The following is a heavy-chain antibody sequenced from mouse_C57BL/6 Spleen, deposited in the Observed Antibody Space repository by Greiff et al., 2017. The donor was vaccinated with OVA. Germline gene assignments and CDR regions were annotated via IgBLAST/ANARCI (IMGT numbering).Heavy chain of an antibody. J-gene: IGHJ2*01. CDR3: ARRDSGNYVTDY. V-gene: IGHV5-17*01. D-gene: IGHD2-1*01. Sequence: EVQVVESGGGLVKPGGSLKLSCAASGFTFSDYGMHWVRQAPEKGLEWVAYISSGSSTIYYADTVKGRFTISRDNDKNTLFLQRTSLRSEDTAMYYCARRDSGNYVTDYWGQGTTLTVSS. CDR2: ISSGSSTI. CDR1: GFTFSDYG.